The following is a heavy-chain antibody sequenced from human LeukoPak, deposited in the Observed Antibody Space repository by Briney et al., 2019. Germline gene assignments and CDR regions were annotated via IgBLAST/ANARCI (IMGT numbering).Heavy chain of an antibody. V-gene: IGHV3-64*04. D-gene: IGHD6-19*01. J-gene: IGHJ6*02. CDR1: GFTFSSHA. Sequence: PGGSLRLSCSASGFTFSSHAMHWVRQAPGKGLEYVSPISPSGDATYYADSVKGRFTISRDNSKNTLYLQMNSLRAQDTAVYYCARDVNSSGWFTGYYYYGMDVWGQGTTVTVSS. CDR2: ISPSGDAT. CDR3: ARDVNSSGWFTGYYYYGMDV.